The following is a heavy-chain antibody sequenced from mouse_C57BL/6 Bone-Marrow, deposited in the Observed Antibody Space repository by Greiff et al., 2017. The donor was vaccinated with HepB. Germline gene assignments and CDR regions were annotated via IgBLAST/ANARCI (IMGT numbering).Heavy chain of an antibody. D-gene: IGHD2-5*01. V-gene: IGHV1-19*01. CDR2: INPYNGGT. J-gene: IGHJ3*01. Sequence: VQLQQSGPVLVKPGASVKMSCKASGYTFTDYYMNWVKQSHGKSLEWIGVINPYNGGTSYNQKFKGKATLTVDKSSSTAYMELNSLTSEDSAVYYCARAYYSNDEFAYWGQGTLVTVSA. CDR1: GYTFTDYY. CDR3: ARAYYSNDEFAY.